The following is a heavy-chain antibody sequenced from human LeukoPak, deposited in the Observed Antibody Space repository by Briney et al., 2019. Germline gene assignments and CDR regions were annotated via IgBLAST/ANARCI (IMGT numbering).Heavy chain of an antibody. D-gene: IGHD5-18*01. CDR1: GGSISDYY. CDR2: IYTSGST. V-gene: IGHV4-4*07. Sequence: PSETLSLTCTVSGGSISDYYWTWIRQPAGKGLEWIGRIYTSGSTNYNPSLKSRVTISVDTSKNQFSLKLSSVTAADTAVYYCARSGYSYGYAFDIWGQGTMVTVSS. CDR3: ARSGYSYGYAFDI. J-gene: IGHJ3*02.